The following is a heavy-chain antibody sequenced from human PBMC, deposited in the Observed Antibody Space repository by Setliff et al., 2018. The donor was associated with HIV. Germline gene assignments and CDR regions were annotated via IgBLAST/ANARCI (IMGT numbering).Heavy chain of an antibody. CDR1: GYTFTSYD. CDR2: MNPNSGNT. CDR3: ATGASGSHFDY. V-gene: IGHV1-8*02. D-gene: IGHD1-26*01. J-gene: IGHJ4*02. Sequence: ASVKVSCKASGYTFTSYDINWVRQAPGQGLEWMGWMNPNSGNTGYARKFQGRITMTRNTSITTAYMELSSLRSEDTAVYYCATGASGSHFDYWGQGTLVTVSS.